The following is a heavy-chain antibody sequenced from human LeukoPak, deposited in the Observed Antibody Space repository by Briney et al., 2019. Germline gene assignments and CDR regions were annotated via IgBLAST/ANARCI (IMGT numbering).Heavy chain of an antibody. D-gene: IGHD3-22*01. CDR2: MNPNSGNT. CDR1: GYTFTSYD. Sequence: ASVKVSCKASGYTFTSYDINWVRQATGQGLEWMGWMNPNSGNTGYAQKFQGRVTITRNTSISTAYMELSSLRSEDTAVYYCARGTYYYDSSGYYRYRIFDYWGQGTLVTVPS. CDR3: ARGTYYYDSSGYYRYRIFDY. J-gene: IGHJ4*02. V-gene: IGHV1-8*03.